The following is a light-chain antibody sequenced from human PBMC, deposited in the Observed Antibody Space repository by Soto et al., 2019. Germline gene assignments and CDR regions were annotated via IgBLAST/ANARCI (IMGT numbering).Light chain of an antibody. J-gene: IGLJ3*02. CDR2: DVI. CDR1: SSDVGAYNY. CDR3: TSYTSSVTLV. V-gene: IGLV2-14*01. Sequence: QSALTQPASVSGSPGQSITISCTGTSSDVGAYNYVSWYQQHPGKVPKLIIYDVINQPSGVSSRFSGSKSVNTASLTISGLQAEDEADYYCTSYTSSVTLVFGGGTKLTVL.